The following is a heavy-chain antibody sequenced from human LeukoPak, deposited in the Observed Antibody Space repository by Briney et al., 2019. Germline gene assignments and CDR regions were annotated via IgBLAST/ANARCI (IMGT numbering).Heavy chain of an antibody. J-gene: IGHJ4*02. CDR3: ARDQGGLTGYYNWPHYFDY. D-gene: IGHD3-9*01. CDR2: IITIFGTA. V-gene: IGHV1-69*13. CDR1: GGTFSSYA. Sequence: SVKVSCKASGGTFSSYAISWVRQAPGQGLEWMGGIITIFGTANYAQKFQGRVTITADESTSTAYMELSSLRSEDTAVYYCARDQGGLTGYYNWPHYFDYWGQGTLVTVSS.